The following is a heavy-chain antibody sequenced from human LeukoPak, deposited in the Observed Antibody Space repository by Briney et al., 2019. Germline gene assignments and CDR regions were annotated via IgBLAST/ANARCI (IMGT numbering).Heavy chain of an antibody. Sequence: EGSLRLSCAASGFTFSNYAMSWVRQAPGKGLEWVSAISGSGGSTYYADSVKGRFTISRDNSKNTLYLLMNSLRAEDTAVYYCAKFPTNYGDYRGPDYWGQGTLVTVSS. V-gene: IGHV3-23*01. CDR3: AKFPTNYGDYRGPDY. D-gene: IGHD4-17*01. CDR2: ISGSGGST. J-gene: IGHJ4*02. CDR1: GFTFSNYA.